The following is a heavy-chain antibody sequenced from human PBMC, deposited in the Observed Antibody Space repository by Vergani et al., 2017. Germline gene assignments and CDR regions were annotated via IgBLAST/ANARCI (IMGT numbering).Heavy chain of an antibody. J-gene: IGHJ4*02. CDR3: TKVSGRYTGDFVDH. V-gene: IGHV3-23*01. CDR2: VSGSSATP. Sequence: EVQLLESGGGLVQPGGSLRLSCEASGFSFPGYAMSWVRQAPGKGLEWVSSVSGSSATPYYADSVKGRFIISRDNSKNTLHLQMNSLRADDTAVYYCTKVSGRYTGDFVDHWGQGTLATVSS. D-gene: IGHD5-12*01. CDR1: GFSFPGYA.